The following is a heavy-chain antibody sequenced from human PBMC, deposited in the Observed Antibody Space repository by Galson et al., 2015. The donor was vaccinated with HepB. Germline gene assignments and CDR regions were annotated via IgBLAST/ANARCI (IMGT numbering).Heavy chain of an antibody. CDR3: ASVYFGSGSSSAYRYFDL. V-gene: IGHV3-48*02. CDR1: GFTFSSYT. J-gene: IGHJ2*01. Sequence: SLRLSCAASGFTFSSYTMNWVRQAPGKGLESVSYISSTGTTMYYADSAKGRFTISRDNAQNSLYLQMNSLRDEDTAVYYCASVYFGSGSSSAYRYFDLWGRGPVVTVSS. D-gene: IGHD3-10*01. CDR2: ISSTGTTM.